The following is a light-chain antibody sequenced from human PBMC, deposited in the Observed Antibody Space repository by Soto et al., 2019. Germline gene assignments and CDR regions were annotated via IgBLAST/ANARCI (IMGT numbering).Light chain of an antibody. CDR2: AAS. Sequence: DIPMTQSPSSLSASVGDRVTITCRASQGISNFLAWFQQKPGKVPKLLIYAASNLQSGVPSRFSGSGSGTDFTLTISSLQPEDVATYYCQKHNEGFGPGTKVDIK. V-gene: IGKV1-27*01. J-gene: IGKJ3*01. CDR3: QKHNEG. CDR1: QGISNF.